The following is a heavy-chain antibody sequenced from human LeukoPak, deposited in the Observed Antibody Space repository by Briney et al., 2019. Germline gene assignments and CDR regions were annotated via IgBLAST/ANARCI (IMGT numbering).Heavy chain of an antibody. Sequence: PSETLSLTCTVSGGSISSYYWSWIRQPPGKGLEWIGYIYYSGSTNYNPSLKSRVTISVDTSKNQFSLKLSSVTAAATAVYYCARRRSGHDAFDIWGQGTMVTVSS. D-gene: IGHD3-3*01. V-gene: IGHV4-59*01. CDR1: GGSISSYY. CDR3: ARRRSGHDAFDI. J-gene: IGHJ3*02. CDR2: IYYSGST.